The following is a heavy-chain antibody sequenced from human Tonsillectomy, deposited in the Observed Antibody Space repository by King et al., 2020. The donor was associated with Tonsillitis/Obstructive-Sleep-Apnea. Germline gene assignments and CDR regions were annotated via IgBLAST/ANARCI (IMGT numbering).Heavy chain of an antibody. CDR3: ARDRAVGDFWSGYFRI. Sequence: VQLVESGGGVVQPGRSLRLSCAASGFTFSSYGMHWVRQAPGKGLEWVAVIWYDGSNKYYADSVKGRFTISRDNSKNTLYLQMNSLRAEDTAVYYCARDRAVGDFWSGYFRIWGQGTLVTVSS. CDR2: IWYDGSNK. D-gene: IGHD3-3*01. V-gene: IGHV3-33*01. J-gene: IGHJ4*02. CDR1: GFTFSSYG.